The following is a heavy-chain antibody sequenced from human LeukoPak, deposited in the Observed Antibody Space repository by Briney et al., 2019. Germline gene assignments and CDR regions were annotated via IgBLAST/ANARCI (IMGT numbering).Heavy chain of an antibody. Sequence: PGGSLRLPCAASGFTFSSYAMHWVRQAPGKGLEWVAVISYDGSNKYYADSVKGRFTISRDNSKNTLYLQMNSLRAEDTAVYYCASGNSRGDYYYMDVWGKGTTVTVSS. D-gene: IGHD1-7*01. V-gene: IGHV3-30-3*01. CDR3: ASGNSRGDYYYMDV. CDR2: ISYDGSNK. CDR1: GFTFSSYA. J-gene: IGHJ6*03.